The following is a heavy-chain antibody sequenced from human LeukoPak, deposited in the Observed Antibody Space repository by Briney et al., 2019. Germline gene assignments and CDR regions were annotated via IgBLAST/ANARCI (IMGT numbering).Heavy chain of an antibody. D-gene: IGHD2-15*01. CDR2: ISSSSSTI. J-gene: IGHJ4*02. Sequence: PGGSLRLSCAASGFTFSSYSMNWVRQAPGKGLEWVSYISSSSSTIYYADSVKGRFTISRDNSKSTLYLQMNSLRAEDTAVYYCAHAPYSMPPEYYFDYWGQGTLVTVSS. CDR1: GFTFSSYS. CDR3: AHAPYSMPPEYYFDY. V-gene: IGHV3-48*01.